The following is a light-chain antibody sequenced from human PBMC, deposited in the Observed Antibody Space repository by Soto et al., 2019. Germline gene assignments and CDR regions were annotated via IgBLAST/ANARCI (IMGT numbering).Light chain of an antibody. V-gene: IGLV2-14*01. J-gene: IGLJ1*01. CDR2: EVT. CDR1: SSDVGDYSH. CDR3: SSYSSRTTFYV. Sequence: QSALTQPASMSGSPGQSITIPCTGTSSDVGDYSHVSWYQQHPGKAPKLMIYEVTNRPSGVSARFSGSKSGNTASLTISGLRAEDEATYFCSSYSSRTTFYVFGTGTKLTVL.